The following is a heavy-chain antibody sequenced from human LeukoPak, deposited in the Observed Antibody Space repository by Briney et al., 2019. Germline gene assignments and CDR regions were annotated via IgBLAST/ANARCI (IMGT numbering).Heavy chain of an antibody. CDR2: INPSGGST. Sequence: ASVKVSCKAPGYTFTSYYMHWVRQAPGQGLEWMGIINPSGGSTSYAQKFQGRVTMTRDTSTSTVYMELSSLRSEDTAVYYCARRAVAGTDFDYWGQGTLVTVSS. D-gene: IGHD6-19*01. CDR1: GYTFTSYY. CDR3: ARRAVAGTDFDY. V-gene: IGHV1-46*01. J-gene: IGHJ4*02.